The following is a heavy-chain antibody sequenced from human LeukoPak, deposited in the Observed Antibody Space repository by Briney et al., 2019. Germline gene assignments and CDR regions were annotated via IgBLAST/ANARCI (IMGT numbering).Heavy chain of an antibody. D-gene: IGHD3-10*01. CDR2: IYSGGST. CDR1: GFTVNNNF. J-gene: IGHJ4*02. CDR3: ARDTDYYGSGTLGYLDY. V-gene: IGHV3-66*01. Sequence: PGGSLRLSCAVSGFTVNNNFISWVRQAPGKGLEWVSLIYSGGSTYYTDSVKGRFTISRDNSKNTVYLQMNSLRAEDTAVYYCARDTDYYGSGTLGYLDYWGQGTLVTVSS.